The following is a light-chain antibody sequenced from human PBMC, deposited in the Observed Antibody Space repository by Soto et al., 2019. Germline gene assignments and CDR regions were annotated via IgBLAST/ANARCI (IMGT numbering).Light chain of an antibody. CDR1: SSDIGDYNY. CDR2: EVT. CDR3: SSYAGRSTLV. V-gene: IGLV2-8*01. Sequence: QSALNQPPSASGSPGQSVTISCTGTSSDIGDYNYVSWYQQHPGKVPKLIIFEVTERPSGVPDRFSGSKSGVTASLAVSGLQPADEAIYYCSSYAGRSTLVFGGGTKVTVL. J-gene: IGLJ2*01.